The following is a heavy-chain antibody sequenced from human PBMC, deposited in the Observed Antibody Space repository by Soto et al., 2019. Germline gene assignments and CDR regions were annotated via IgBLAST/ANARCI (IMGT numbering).Heavy chain of an antibody. Sequence: GRSLRLSCAVSAFSFSSYRMSWVRQAPGRGLEWVANINQDATRQSYVDSVEGQFSISRDNAKNSLYLQMNSLRVEDTAVYYCAKVGLFDGNKPITFEFWGQGTLVTVSS. CDR3: AKVGLFDGNKPITFEF. V-gene: IGHV3-7*03. J-gene: IGHJ4*02. CDR2: INQDATRQ. CDR1: AFSFSSYR. D-gene: IGHD3-10*01.